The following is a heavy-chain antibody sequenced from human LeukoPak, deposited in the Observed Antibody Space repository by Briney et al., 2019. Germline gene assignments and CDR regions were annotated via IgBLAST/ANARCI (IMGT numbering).Heavy chain of an antibody. Sequence: GGSLRLSCAASGFTFSDYYMSSIRQAPGKWLEWDSYISSSGSTIYYADSLKGRFTISRDNAKNSLYLQMNSLRAEDTAVYYCARGPYGSGSYHMDVWGKGTTVTVSS. V-gene: IGHV3-11*01. J-gene: IGHJ6*03. D-gene: IGHD3-10*01. CDR1: GFTFSDYY. CDR2: ISSSGSTI. CDR3: ARGPYGSGSYHMDV.